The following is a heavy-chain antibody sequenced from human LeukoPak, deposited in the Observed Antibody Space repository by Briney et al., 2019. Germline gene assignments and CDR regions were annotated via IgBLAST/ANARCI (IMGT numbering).Heavy chain of an antibody. Sequence: GASVKVSCKASGGTFSSYAISWVRQAPGQGLEWMGGIIPIFGTANYAQKFQGRVTITTDESTSTAYMEPSSLRSEDTAVYYCARGESIPTMCEYWGQGTLVTVSS. CDR2: IIPIFGTA. CDR1: GGTFSSYA. J-gene: IGHJ4*02. D-gene: IGHD2-2*02. CDR3: ARGESIPTMCEY. V-gene: IGHV1-69*05.